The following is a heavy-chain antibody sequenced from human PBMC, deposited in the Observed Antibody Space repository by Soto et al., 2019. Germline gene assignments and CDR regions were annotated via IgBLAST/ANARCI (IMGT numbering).Heavy chain of an antibody. V-gene: IGHV3-30*18. J-gene: IGHJ4*02. CDR3: AEEGRWWHFDY. D-gene: IGHD5-12*01. CDR2: ISYDGSNT. Sequence: QVQLVESGGGVVQPGRSLRLSCAASGFTFSSYGMHWVRQAPGKGLAWVAVISYDGSNTYYADSVKGRFTISRDNSRNTLYLQMNSLREEDTAVYYCAEEGRWWHFDYWGQGTLVTVSS. CDR1: GFTFSSYG.